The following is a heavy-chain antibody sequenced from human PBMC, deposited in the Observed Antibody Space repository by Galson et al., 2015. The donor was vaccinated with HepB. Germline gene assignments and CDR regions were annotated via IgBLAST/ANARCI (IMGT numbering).Heavy chain of an antibody. CDR2: IDPSDSYT. CDR1: GYSFTSYW. Sequence: QSGAEVKKPGESLRISCKGSGYSFTSYWISWVRQMPGKGLEWMGRIDPSDSYTNYSPSFQGHVTISADKSISTAYLQWSSLKASDTAMYYRARHPEYYDILTGYSRDYWGQGTLVTVSS. V-gene: IGHV5-10-1*01. CDR3: ARHPEYYDILTGYSRDY. D-gene: IGHD3-9*01. J-gene: IGHJ4*02.